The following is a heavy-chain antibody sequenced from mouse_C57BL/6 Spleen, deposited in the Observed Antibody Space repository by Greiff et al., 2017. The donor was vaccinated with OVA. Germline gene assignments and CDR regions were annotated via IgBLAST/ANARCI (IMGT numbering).Heavy chain of an antibody. CDR1: GFSLTSYG. D-gene: IGHD2-4*01. CDR2: IWSDGSP. CDR3: ARPGDYDYEDYAMDY. V-gene: IGHV2-6*03. Sequence: QVQLQQSGPGLVAPSQSLSITCTVSGFSLTSYGVHWVRQPPGKGLEWLVVIWSDGSPPFISALKSSLSISKDNSKSQVFLKMNSLQTDDTAMYYCARPGDYDYEDYAMDYWGQGTSVTVSS. J-gene: IGHJ4*01.